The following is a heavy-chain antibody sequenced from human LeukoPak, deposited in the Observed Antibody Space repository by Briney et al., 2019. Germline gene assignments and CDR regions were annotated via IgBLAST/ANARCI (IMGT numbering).Heavy chain of an antibody. J-gene: IGHJ3*02. CDR3: ALLAIAVAGTNDAFDI. Sequence: PGGSLRLSCVASGFTFSTYWMSWVRQAPGKGLEWVANINQDGSGRYHVDSVKGRFTISRDNSKNTLYLQMNSLRAEDTAVYYCALLAIAVAGTNDAFDIWGQGTMVTVSS. CDR1: GFTFSTYW. V-gene: IGHV3-7*01. CDR2: INQDGSGR. D-gene: IGHD6-19*01.